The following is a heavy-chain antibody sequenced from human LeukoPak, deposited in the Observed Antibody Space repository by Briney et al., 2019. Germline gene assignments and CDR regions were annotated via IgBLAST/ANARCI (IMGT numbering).Heavy chain of an antibody. J-gene: IGHJ3*02. V-gene: IGHV4-59*08. CDR1: GGSISSYY. Sequence: SETLSLTCTVSGGSISSYYWSWIRQPPGKGLERIGYIHYSGSTKYNPSLNSRVTISVDTSKNQFSLTLSSVTAADTAVYFCARRSPTVAYGDAFDIWGQGTMVTVSS. CDR2: IHYSGST. CDR3: ARRSPTVAYGDAFDI. D-gene: IGHD4-17*01.